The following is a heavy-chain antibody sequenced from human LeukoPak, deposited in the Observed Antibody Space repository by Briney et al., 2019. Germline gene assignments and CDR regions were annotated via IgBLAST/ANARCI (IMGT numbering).Heavy chain of an antibody. Sequence: SETLSLTCTVSGGSISSYYWRWIRQPAGKGLEWIGRIYTSGSTNYNPSLKSRVTMSVDTSKNQFSLKLSSVTAADTAVYYCARDLRYDILTGYSLYYYGMDVWGQGTTVTVSS. D-gene: IGHD3-9*01. V-gene: IGHV4-4*07. CDR1: GGSISSYY. CDR3: ARDLRYDILTGYSLYYYGMDV. J-gene: IGHJ6*02. CDR2: IYTSGST.